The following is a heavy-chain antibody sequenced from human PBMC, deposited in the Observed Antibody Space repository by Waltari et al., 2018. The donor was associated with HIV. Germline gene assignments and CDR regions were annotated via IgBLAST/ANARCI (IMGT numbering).Heavy chain of an antibody. V-gene: IGHV1-45*02. J-gene: IGHJ6*02. Sequence: QMQLVQSGAEVKKTESSVKVSCKASGYTFTYRYLHWVRQAPGQALEWMGWITPFNGNTNYAQKFQDRVTITRDRSMSTAYMELSSLRFEDTAMYYCARSRDYGSGKDYDMDVWGQGTTVTVSS. D-gene: IGHD3-10*01. CDR2: ITPFNGNT. CDR1: GYTFTYRY. CDR3: ARSRDYGSGKDYDMDV.